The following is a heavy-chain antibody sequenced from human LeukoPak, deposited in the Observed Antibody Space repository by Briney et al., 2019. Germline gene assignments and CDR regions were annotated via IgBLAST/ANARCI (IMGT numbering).Heavy chain of an antibody. J-gene: IGHJ4*02. V-gene: IGHV3-30*18. D-gene: IGHD1-1*01. Sequence: PGGSLRLSCAASGFTFSSYGMHWVRQAPGKGLEWVAVISYDGSNKYYADSVKGRFTISRENSKNTLYLQMNSLRAEDTAVYYCAKYINVPGTQLLGDYWGQGALVTVSS. CDR1: GFTFSSYG. CDR2: ISYDGSNK. CDR3: AKYINVPGTQLLGDY.